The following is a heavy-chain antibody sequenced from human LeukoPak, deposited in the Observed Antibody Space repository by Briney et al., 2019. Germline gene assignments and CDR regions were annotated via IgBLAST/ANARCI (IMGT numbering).Heavy chain of an antibody. J-gene: IGHJ4*02. Sequence: ASMKVSCKASGYTFTGYYMHWVRQAPGQGLEWMGRINPNSGGTNYAQKFQGRVTMTRDTSISTAYMELSRLRSDDTAVYYCAASIAVAGLDYWGQGTLVTVSS. CDR1: GYTFTGYY. CDR2: INPNSGGT. CDR3: AASIAVAGLDY. D-gene: IGHD6-19*01. V-gene: IGHV1-2*06.